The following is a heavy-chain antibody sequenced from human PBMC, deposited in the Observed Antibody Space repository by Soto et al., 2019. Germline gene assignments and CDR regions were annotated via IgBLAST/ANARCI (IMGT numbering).Heavy chain of an antibody. CDR1: GFTFSSYA. CDR2: ISYDGSNK. D-gene: IGHD4-17*01. V-gene: IGHV3-30-3*01. CDR3: ASDVYGDYGTGWFDP. J-gene: IGHJ5*02. Sequence: ESGGGVVQPGRSLRLSCAASGFTFSSYAMHWVRQAPGKGLEWVAVISYDGSNKYYADSVKGRFTISRDNSKNTLYLQMNSLRAEDTAVYYCASDVYGDYGTGWFDPWGQGTLVTVSS.